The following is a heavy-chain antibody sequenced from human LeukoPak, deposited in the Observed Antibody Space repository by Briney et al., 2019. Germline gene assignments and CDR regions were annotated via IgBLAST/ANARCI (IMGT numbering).Heavy chain of an antibody. CDR2: IIPIFGTA. CDR1: GGTFSSYA. J-gene: IGHJ4*02. Sequence: SVKVSCKASGGTFSSYAISWERQAPGQGLEWMGGIIPIFGTANYAQKFQGRVTITADESTSTAYMELSSLRSEDAAVYYCARRLVAGYYFDYWGQGTLVTVSS. D-gene: IGHD6-19*01. CDR3: ARRLVAGYYFDY. V-gene: IGHV1-69*01.